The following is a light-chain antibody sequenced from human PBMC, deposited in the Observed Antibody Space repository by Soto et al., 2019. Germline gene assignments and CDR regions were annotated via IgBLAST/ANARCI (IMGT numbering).Light chain of an antibody. V-gene: IGKV3-11*01. CDR2: DAS. CDR1: QSVSSY. J-gene: IGKJ3*01. Sequence: EIVLTQSPATLSLSPGERATLSCRASQSVSSYLAWYQQKPGQAPRLLIYDASNRATGIPARFSGSGSGTDFTLTISSLKPEDFAVYYGQQRSNWPLTFGPGPKVDIK. CDR3: QQRSNWPLT.